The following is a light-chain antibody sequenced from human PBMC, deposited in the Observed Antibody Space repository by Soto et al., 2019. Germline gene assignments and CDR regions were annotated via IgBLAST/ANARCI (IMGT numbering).Light chain of an antibody. J-gene: IGKJ1*01. Sequence: DIVMTQSPLSLPVTHGQQPSFPSGSSQILVYSDGNTFLNWLQQRAGQSPRRLIYKVSNRDSGVPDIFSGRWSGTDVTLKISRVEAEDIGVYYCMQGTDWPTFGQGTKVDIK. CDR3: MQGTDWPT. CDR1: QILVYSDGNTF. CDR2: KVS. V-gene: IGKV2-30*01.